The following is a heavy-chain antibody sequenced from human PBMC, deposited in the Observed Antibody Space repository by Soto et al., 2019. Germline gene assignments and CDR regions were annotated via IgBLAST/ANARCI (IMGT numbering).Heavy chain of an antibody. J-gene: IGHJ4*01. CDR3: VTDSGYGSGNSVNHYVDW. CDR2: IKTDASEK. CDR1: GFTLRSYW. Sequence: EQLVASGGGLVQPGGSLRLSCAASGFTLRSYWMSWVRQAPGKGLEWLATIKTDASEKKYVDSVKGRFTVFRDNATSSLYLQMDSLRAEDTAVSYCVTDSGYGSGNSVNHYVDWSGCGTLVTVPS. V-gene: IGHV3-7*01. D-gene: IGHD3-10*01.